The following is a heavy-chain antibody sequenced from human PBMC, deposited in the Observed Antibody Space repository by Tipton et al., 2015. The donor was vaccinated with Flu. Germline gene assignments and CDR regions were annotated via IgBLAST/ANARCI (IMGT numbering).Heavy chain of an antibody. D-gene: IGHD2-2*01. J-gene: IGHJ6*02. CDR2: IRYDGSNK. V-gene: IGHV3-30*02. CDR3: AKEEGYCSSTSCQITYYYYGMDV. Sequence: QVQLVQSGGGVVQPGGSLRLSCAASGFTFSSYGMHWVRQAPGKGLEWVAFIRYDGSNKYYADSVKGRFTISRDNSKNTLYLQMNSLRAEDTAVYYCAKEEGYCSSTSCQITYYYYGMDVWDQGP. CDR1: GFTFSSYG.